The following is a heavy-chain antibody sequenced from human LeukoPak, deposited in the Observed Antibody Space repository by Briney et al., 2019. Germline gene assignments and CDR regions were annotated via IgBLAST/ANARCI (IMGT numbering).Heavy chain of an antibody. Sequence: SETLSLTCTVSGGSINYYYWSWIRQPPGKGLEWIGYIYYSGSTSYNPSLKSRVTISVDTSKNQFSLKLSSVTAADTALYYCARGLYGSKGIFDYWGQGTLVTVSS. V-gene: IGHV4-59*01. D-gene: IGHD3-10*01. CDR3: ARGLYGSKGIFDY. J-gene: IGHJ4*02. CDR1: GGSINYYY. CDR2: IYYSGST.